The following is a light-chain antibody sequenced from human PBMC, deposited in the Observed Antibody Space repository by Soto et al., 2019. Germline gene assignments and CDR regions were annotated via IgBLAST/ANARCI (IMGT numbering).Light chain of an antibody. J-gene: IGKJ2*01. Sequence: EIVLTQSPGTLSLSPGEGATLSCRASQSVSGSYLAWYQQKPGQAPRLLIYGASNRATGVPDRFSGSESGKEFTLTIDRLEPEDFVVYYCQQYGSSPPYTFGQGTRLEIK. V-gene: IGKV3-20*01. CDR3: QQYGSSPPYT. CDR1: QSVSGSY. CDR2: GAS.